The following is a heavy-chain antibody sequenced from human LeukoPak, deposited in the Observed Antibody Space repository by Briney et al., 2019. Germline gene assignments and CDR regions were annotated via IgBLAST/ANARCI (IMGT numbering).Heavy chain of an antibody. CDR3: ARHGTRIAAAAGDY. D-gene: IGHD6-13*01. V-gene: IGHV4-39*01. CDR2: IYYSGST. Sequence: SETLSLTCTVSGGSISSSSYYWGWIRQSPGKGLEWIGSIYYSGSTYYNPSLKSRVTISVDTSKNQFSLKLSSVTAADTAVYYCARHGTRIAAAAGDYWGQGTLVTVSS. CDR1: GGSISSSSYY. J-gene: IGHJ4*02.